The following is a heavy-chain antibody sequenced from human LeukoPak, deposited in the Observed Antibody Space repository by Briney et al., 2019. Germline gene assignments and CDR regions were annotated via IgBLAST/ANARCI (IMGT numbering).Heavy chain of an antibody. CDR2: INWNCGST. D-gene: IGHD3-22*01. V-gene: IGHV3-20*04. J-gene: IGHJ4*02. CDR1: GFTFDDYG. CDR3: ARVMGSGYSLDY. Sequence: GGSLRLSCAASGFTFDDYGMSWVRQAPGKGLEWVSGINWNCGSTGYADSVKGRFTITRDNAKNSLYLQMNSLRAEDTALYYCARVMGSGYSLDYWGQGTLVTVSS.